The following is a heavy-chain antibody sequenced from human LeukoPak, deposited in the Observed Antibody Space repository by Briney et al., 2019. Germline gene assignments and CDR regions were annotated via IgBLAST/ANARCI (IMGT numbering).Heavy chain of an antibody. CDR1: GGSISGYF. J-gene: IGHJ4*02. V-gene: IGHV4-59*01. Sequence: SETLSLTCTVSGGSISGYFWSWIRQPPGKGLEWIGYIYYSGSTNYNPSLKSRVAISVDTSKNQFSLKLRSVTAADTAVYYCARISYCGGDCYSNYFDYWGQGTLVTVSS. CDR2: IYYSGST. CDR3: ARISYCGGDCYSNYFDY. D-gene: IGHD2-21*02.